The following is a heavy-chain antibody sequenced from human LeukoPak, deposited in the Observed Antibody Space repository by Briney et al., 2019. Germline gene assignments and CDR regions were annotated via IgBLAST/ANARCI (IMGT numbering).Heavy chain of an antibody. CDR1: GFTFSSYN. CDR3: ARDLLGGDWPNDALDI. V-gene: IGHV3-21*01. CDR2: ISSSYSYI. D-gene: IGHD2-21*02. Sequence: GGSLRLSCAASGFTFSSYNMNWVRQAPGKGLEWVSSISSSYSYIYYADSVKGRFTISRDNAKNSLYLQMNSLRAEDTAVYYCARDLLGGDWPNDALDIWGQGTMVTVSS. J-gene: IGHJ3*02.